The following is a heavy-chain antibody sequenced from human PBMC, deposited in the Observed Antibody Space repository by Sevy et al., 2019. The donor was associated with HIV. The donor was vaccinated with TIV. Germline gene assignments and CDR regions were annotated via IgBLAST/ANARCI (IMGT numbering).Heavy chain of an antibody. Sequence: GGSLRLSCAASGFTFSDHYMDWVRQAPGKGLEWVGRTRNKANSYTTEYAASVKGRFTISRDDSKNSLYLQMNSLKTEDTAVYYCARWDYYDSSGPRFDPWGQGTLVTVSS. V-gene: IGHV3-72*01. J-gene: IGHJ5*02. CDR2: TRNKANSYTT. CDR1: GFTFSDHY. CDR3: ARWDYYDSSGPRFDP. D-gene: IGHD3-22*01.